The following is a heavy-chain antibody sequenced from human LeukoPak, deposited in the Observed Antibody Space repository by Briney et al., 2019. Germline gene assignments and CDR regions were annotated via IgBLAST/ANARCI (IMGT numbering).Heavy chain of an antibody. V-gene: IGHV1-69*05. J-gene: IGHJ4*02. CDR1: GGTFSSYA. Sequence: GASVKVSCKASGGTFSSYAISWVRQAPGQGLEWMGGIIPIFGTAKYAQKFQGRVTMTRDTSTSTVYMELSSLRSEDTAVYYCARVIEMAIIDYWGQGTLVTVSS. D-gene: IGHD5-24*01. CDR3: ARVIEMAIIDY. CDR2: IIPIFGTA.